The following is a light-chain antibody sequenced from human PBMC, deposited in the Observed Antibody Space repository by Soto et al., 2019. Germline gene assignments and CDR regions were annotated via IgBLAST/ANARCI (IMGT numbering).Light chain of an antibody. Sequence: DIQRTQSPSSLSSSVGDRVTVTCRASQSIGNYLNWYQQRPGKAPKLLIYAVSNLQSGVPSRFSGSGSGTAFTLTISSLQPEDFATYYCQQSHNVPQTFGQGAKVAIK. CDR2: AVS. J-gene: IGKJ1*01. CDR1: QSIGNY. V-gene: IGKV1-39*01. CDR3: QQSHNVPQT.